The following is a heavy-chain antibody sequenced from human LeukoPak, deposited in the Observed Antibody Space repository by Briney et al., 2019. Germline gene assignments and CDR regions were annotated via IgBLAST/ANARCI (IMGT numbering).Heavy chain of an antibody. D-gene: IGHD1-1*01. Sequence: GGSLRLSCAVSGFTFASYSMNWVRQAQGEGREWVSSISGDSTYIYNAGSGKGRFTISRDNAQASLYLQMISLRADDTAVYYCARVSGRLERQSDLDYWGQGTLVIVSS. CDR2: ISGDSTYI. CDR3: ARVSGRLERQSDLDY. V-gene: IGHV3-21*01. CDR1: GFTFASYS. J-gene: IGHJ4*02.